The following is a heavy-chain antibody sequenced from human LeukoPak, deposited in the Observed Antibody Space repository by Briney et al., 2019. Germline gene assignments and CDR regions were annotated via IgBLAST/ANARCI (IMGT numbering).Heavy chain of an antibody. V-gene: IGHV1-18*01. CDR1: GYTFTSYG. Sequence: GASVKVSCKASGYTFTSYGISWVRQAPGQGLEWMGWISAYNGNTNYAQKLQGRVTMTRDTSTSTVYMELSSLRSEDTAVYYCARDGLAEGYSSSWYAGYYYYMDVWGKGTTVTISS. D-gene: IGHD6-13*01. CDR2: ISAYNGNT. CDR3: ARDGLAEGYSSSWYAGYYYYMDV. J-gene: IGHJ6*03.